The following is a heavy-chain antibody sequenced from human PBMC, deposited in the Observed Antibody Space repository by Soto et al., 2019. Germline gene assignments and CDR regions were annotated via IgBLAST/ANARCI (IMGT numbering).Heavy chain of an antibody. Sequence: QVQLVESGGGMVQPGRSLRLSCAASGFTFSSYGMHWVRQAPGKGLEWVAVISYDGSNKYYADSVKGRFTISRDNSKNTLYLQMNSLRAEDTAVYYCAKDLESVTERLQDYYYGMDVWGQGTTVTVSS. CDR3: AKDLESVTERLQDYYYGMDV. V-gene: IGHV3-30*18. CDR1: GFTFSSYG. D-gene: IGHD4-4*01. J-gene: IGHJ6*02. CDR2: ISYDGSNK.